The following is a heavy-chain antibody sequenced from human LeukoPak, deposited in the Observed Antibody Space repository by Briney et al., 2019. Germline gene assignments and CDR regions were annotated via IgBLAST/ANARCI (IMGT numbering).Heavy chain of an antibody. V-gene: IGHV3-23*01. D-gene: IGHD3-22*01. J-gene: IGHJ4*02. CDR3: AKNLTYYYDSSGPKERY. CDR2: ISGSGGST. CDR1: GFTFSSYA. Sequence: TGGSLRLSCAAYGFTFSSYAMSWVRQAPGKGLEWVSAISGSGGSTYYADSVKGRFTISRDNSKNTLYLQMNSLRAEDTAVYYCAKNLTYYYDSSGPKERYWGQGTLVTVSS.